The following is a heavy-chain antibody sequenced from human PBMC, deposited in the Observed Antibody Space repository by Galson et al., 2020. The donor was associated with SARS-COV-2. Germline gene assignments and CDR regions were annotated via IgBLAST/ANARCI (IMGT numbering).Heavy chain of an antibody. J-gene: IGHJ3*02. V-gene: IGHV4-39*01. Sequence: ETSETLSLTCTVSGGSISTTSYYWAWIRQPPGKGLEYIGSIYYSGTTYYNPSLKSRVTISIDTSKNQFSLKLSSVTAADTALYYCARTYNDYSGTYPIWGQGTMVTVSS. CDR2: IYYSGTT. CDR3: ARTYNDYSGTYPI. CDR1: GGSISTTSYY. D-gene: IGHD4-4*01.